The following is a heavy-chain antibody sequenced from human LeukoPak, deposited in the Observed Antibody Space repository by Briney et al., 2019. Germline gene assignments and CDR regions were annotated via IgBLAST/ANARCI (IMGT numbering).Heavy chain of an antibody. CDR3: ARYNFDSSGYYRRWFDP. V-gene: IGHV4-61*05. CDR1: GDSISSSTYY. D-gene: IGHD3-22*01. Sequence: SETLSLTCTVSGDSISSSTYYWSWIRQPPGKGLEWIGYINYTGSTNYNPSLKSRVTISEDTSKNQFSLKLSSVTAADTAVYYCARYNFDSSGYYRRWFDPWGQGTLVTVSS. CDR2: INYTGST. J-gene: IGHJ5*02.